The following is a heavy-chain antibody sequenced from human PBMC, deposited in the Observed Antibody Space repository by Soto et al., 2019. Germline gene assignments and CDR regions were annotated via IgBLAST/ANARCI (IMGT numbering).Heavy chain of an antibody. J-gene: IGHJ3*02. D-gene: IGHD2-21*02. V-gene: IGHV1-24*01. CDR3: ATYFPRSDMTYAFDI. CDR1: GYTLTELS. Sequence: ASVKVSCKVSGYTLTELSMHWVRQAPGKGLEWMGGFDHEDGETIYAKKFHGRVTMTEDTSTDTVYMELSSLRSEDTAVYYCATYFPRSDMTYAFDIWGQGTMVTVSS. CDR2: FDHEDGET.